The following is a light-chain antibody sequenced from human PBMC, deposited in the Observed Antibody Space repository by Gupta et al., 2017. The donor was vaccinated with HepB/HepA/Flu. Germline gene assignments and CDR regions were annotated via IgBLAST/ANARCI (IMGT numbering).Light chain of an antibody. Sequence: DIQMTQSPSSLSASVGDRVTITCRTSQNIGRYLNWYQQKPGKPPKILIYAASSSQTGVPSRFTGSGSGTDFTLTISSLQPEDFATYYCQHSYTTPRSFGRGPSWRS. CDR1: QNIGRY. CDR3: QHSYTTPRS. V-gene: IGKV1-39*01. J-gene: IGKJ2*04. CDR2: AAS.